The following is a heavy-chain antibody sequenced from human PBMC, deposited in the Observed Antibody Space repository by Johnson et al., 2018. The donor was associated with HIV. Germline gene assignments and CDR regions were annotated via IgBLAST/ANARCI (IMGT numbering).Heavy chain of an antibody. J-gene: IGHJ3*02. CDR1: GFIFSSYW. Sequence: VQLVESGGGLVQPGGSLRLSCAASGFIFSSYWMSWVRQAPGKGLEWVSYISSSGNTMYYADSVKGRFTISRDNAKNSLYLQMNILRAEDTAVYYCARAPEVRGVDAFDIWGQGTMVTVSS. V-gene: IGHV3-48*04. D-gene: IGHD3-10*01. CDR3: ARAPEVRGVDAFDI. CDR2: ISSSGNTM.